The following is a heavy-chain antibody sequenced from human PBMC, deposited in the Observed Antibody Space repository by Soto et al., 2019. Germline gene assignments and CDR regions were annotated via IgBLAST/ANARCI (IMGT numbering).Heavy chain of an antibody. D-gene: IGHD5-18*01. CDR2: INQDGSEK. V-gene: IGHV3-7*05. CDR1: GFTFRTYW. Sequence: EVQLVESGGGLVQPGGPLRLSCGASGFTFRTYWLSWVRRVPGKGLEGGANINQDGSEKNYVDSVKGRFTISRDNAKNSLYLQMSSLRAEDTALYYCARDGSTSWYSYDYHGMDVWGQGTTVTVSS. CDR3: ARDGSTSWYSYDYHGMDV. J-gene: IGHJ6*02.